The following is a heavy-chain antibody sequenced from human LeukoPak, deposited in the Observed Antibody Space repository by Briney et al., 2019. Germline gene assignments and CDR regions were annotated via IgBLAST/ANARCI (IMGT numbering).Heavy chain of an antibody. CDR1: GFIFSDYN. CDR3: VKFSSGWGDF. J-gene: IGHJ1*01. CDR2: ISSSSSYI. D-gene: IGHD6-19*01. V-gene: IGHV3-21*01. Sequence: PGGSLRLSCAASGFIFSDYNMNWVREAPGKGLEWVSSISSSSSYIYSAHSVKGRFAISRDNAKNSLYLQMNSLTAEDTAVYYCVKFSSGWGDFWGQGTLVTVSS.